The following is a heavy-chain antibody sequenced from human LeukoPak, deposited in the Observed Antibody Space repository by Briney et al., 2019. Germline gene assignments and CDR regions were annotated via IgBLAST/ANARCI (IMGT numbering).Heavy chain of an antibody. CDR3: ARGLVLATDDAFDI. D-gene: IGHD5-12*01. CDR2: IWDTEII. Sequence: PSETLSLTCTVSGGSIRSYFWSWLRQPPGKGLEWIGYIWDTEIIDYNPSLKSRVTISLDTSKNHFSLKLRSVTAADTALYFCARGLVLATDDAFDIWGQGTLVTVSS. CDR1: GGSIRSYF. V-gene: IGHV4-59*01. J-gene: IGHJ3*02.